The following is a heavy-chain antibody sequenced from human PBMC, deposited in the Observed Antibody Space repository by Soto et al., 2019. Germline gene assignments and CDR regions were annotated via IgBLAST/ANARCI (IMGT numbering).Heavy chain of an antibody. CDR2: IYYSGST. V-gene: IGHV4-61*01. D-gene: IGHD6-6*01. CDR1: GGSVSSGSYY. J-gene: IGHJ6*02. CDR3: ARMRTAARQNPYYYYGMDV. Sequence: QMQLQESGPGLVKPSETLSLTCTVSGGSVSSGSYYWSWIRQPPGKGLACIGYIYYSGSTNYNPTLKSRVTITVDTSKNQFTLKLTSVTATDTAVYYCARMRTAARQNPYYYYGMDVWGQGTTVTVSS.